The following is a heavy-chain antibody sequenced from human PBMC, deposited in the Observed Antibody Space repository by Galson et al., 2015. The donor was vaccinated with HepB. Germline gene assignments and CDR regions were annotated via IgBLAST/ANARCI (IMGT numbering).Heavy chain of an antibody. V-gene: IGHV3-7*01. CDR2: IKKDGSDK. D-gene: IGHD3-10*01. J-gene: IGHJ4*02. Sequence: SLTLSCAAYGFSFSSHWMSWVRQAPGKGLEWVANIKKDGSDKYYVDSVKGRFAISRDNAKNSLYLQMNSLRVDDTAVYYCANSRDAPGNYWGQVTLVTVSS. CDR1: GFSFSSHW. CDR3: ANSRDAPGNY.